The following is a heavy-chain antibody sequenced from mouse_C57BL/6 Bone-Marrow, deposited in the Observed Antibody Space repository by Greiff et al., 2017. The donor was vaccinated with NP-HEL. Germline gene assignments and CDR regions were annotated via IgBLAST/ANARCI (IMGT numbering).Heavy chain of an antibody. CDR2: IYPGDGDT. CDR1: GYAFSSSW. D-gene: IGHD3-3*01. Sequence: QVQLQQSGPELVKPGASVKISCKASGYAFSSSWMNWVKQRPGKGLEWIGRIYPGDGDTNYNGKFKGKATLTADKSSSTAYMQRSSLTSEDSAVYFCAIFREDYWGQGTTLTVSS. CDR3: AIFREDY. V-gene: IGHV1-82*01. J-gene: IGHJ2*01.